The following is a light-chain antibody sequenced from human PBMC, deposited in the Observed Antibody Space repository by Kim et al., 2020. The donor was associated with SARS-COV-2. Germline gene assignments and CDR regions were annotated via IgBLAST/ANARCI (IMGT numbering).Light chain of an antibody. CDR3: ATWDDSLSGPV. CDR2: NNN. CDR1: RSNIGNNY. J-gene: IGLJ2*01. Sequence: GQRVTISCSGRRSNIGNNYVYWYQQFPGTTPKLLIYNNNERPSGVPDRFSASKSGTSASLAISGLRSEDEADYHCATWDDSLSGPVFGGGTQLTVL. V-gene: IGLV1-47*02.